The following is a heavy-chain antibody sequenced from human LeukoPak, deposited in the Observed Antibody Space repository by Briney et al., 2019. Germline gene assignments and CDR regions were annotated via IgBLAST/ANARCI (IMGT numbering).Heavy chain of an antibody. Sequence: GASVTVSCKASGYTFTSYAMYWVRQAPGQRLERIGWINAGNGNTKYSQKFQSRVTINRETSASTAYMELSSLRSEDTAVYYCARVGYSSGWPYNGFDPWGQGTLVTVSS. D-gene: IGHD6-19*01. J-gene: IGHJ5*02. CDR3: ARVGYSSGWPYNGFDP. CDR1: GYTFTSYA. V-gene: IGHV1-3*01. CDR2: INAGNGNT.